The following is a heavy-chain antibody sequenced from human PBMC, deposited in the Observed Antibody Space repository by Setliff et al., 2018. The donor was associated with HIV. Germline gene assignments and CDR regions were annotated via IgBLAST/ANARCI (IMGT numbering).Heavy chain of an antibody. J-gene: IGHJ6*03. Sequence: SETLSLTCAVYGESLSDYYWSWIRQPPGKGLEWIGEINHNKSSDYNPSLKSRVTISTGTSNNQFSLTLSSVTAADTAVYYCARGVLITKRVTQTGGYYYYADVWGKGTTVTAP. D-gene: IGHD2-21*02. CDR3: ARGVLITKRVTQTGGYYYYADV. V-gene: IGHV4-34*01. CDR2: INHNKSS. CDR1: GESLSDYY.